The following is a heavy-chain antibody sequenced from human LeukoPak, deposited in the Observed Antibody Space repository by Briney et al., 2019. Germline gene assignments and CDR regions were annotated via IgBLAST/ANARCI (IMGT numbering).Heavy chain of an antibody. D-gene: IGHD6-13*01. J-gene: IGHJ2*01. CDR2: IETSGNT. V-gene: IGHV4-59*10. Sequence: SETLSLTCAVYGGSFSGYYWSWIRQPPGKGLEWIGRIETSGNTNYKPSLKSRVTMSVDTSKNQFSLKLSSVTAADTAVYYCARVSSSWYQDWYFDLWGRGTLVTVSS. CDR1: GGSFSGYY. CDR3: ARVSSSWYQDWYFDL.